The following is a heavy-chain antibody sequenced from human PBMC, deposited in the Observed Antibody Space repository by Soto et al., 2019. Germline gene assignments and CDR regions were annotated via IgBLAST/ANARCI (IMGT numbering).Heavy chain of an antibody. J-gene: IGHJ5*02. CDR1: GGSISSGGYY. CDR2: IYYSGST. D-gene: IGHD4-17*01. CDR3: ARDDGKGRPPFWFDP. V-gene: IGHV4-31*03. Sequence: QVQLQESGPGLVKPSQTLSLTCTVSGGSISSGGYYWSWIRQHPGKGLEWIGYIYYSGSTYYNPSLKSRVTISVDPSKNQFSLKLSSVTAADTAVYDCARDDGKGRPPFWFDPWGQGTLVTVSS.